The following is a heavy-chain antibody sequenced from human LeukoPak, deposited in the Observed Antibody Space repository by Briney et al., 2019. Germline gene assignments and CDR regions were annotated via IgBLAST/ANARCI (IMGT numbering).Heavy chain of an antibody. J-gene: IGHJ4*02. CDR2: ISYDGRNE. V-gene: IGHV3-30*04. Sequence: EAGGSLRLSCAASGFAFSTYNMHWVRQAPGKGLEWVAVISYDGRNEDHAESVKGRFTISRDNSKNTLYLEMNTLRTEDTAVYYCAKFLSVVAAVDYWGQGTLVTVSS. CDR3: AKFLSVVAAVDY. CDR1: GFAFSTYN. D-gene: IGHD2-15*01.